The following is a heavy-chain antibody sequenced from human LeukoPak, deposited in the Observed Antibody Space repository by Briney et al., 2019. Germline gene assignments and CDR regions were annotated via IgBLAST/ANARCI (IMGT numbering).Heavy chain of an antibody. Sequence: GGSLRLSCAVSGFTFDDYAMHWVRQAPGKGLEWVSLISWDGGSTYYADSVRGRFTISRDNSKNSLYLQMNSLKAEDTALYYCAKDIRRIAALGCSFDYWGQGTLVTVSS. CDR2: ISWDGGST. V-gene: IGHV3-43D*04. CDR1: GFTFDDYA. J-gene: IGHJ4*02. D-gene: IGHD6-13*01. CDR3: AKDIRRIAALGCSFDY.